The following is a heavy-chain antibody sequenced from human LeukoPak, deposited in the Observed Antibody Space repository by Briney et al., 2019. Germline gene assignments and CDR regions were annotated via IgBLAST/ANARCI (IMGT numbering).Heavy chain of an antibody. D-gene: IGHD6-13*01. CDR1: GFTFSSYA. CDR2: ISYDGSNK. J-gene: IGHJ4*02. V-gene: IGHV3-30-3*01. Sequence: GGSLRLSCAASGFTFSSYAMHWVRQAPGKGLEWVAVISYDGSNKYYADSVKGRFTISRDNSKNTLYLQMNSLRAEDTAVYYCARDSGSSWYGEDYWGQGTLVTVSS. CDR3: ARDSGSSWYGEDY.